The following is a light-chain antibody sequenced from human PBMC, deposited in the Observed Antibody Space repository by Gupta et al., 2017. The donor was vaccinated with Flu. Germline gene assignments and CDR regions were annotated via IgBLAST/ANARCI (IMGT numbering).Light chain of an antibody. J-gene: IGKJ2*01. CDR2: DAS. CDR3: QQYDNLPYT. CDR1: QDISNY. V-gene: IGKV1-33*01. Sequence: IQLTQPPSSLSASVGDRVTITCQASQDISNYLNWYQQKPGKAPKLLIYDASNWETGVPSRFSGSGSGTDFTFTISSLQPEDIATYYCQQYDNLPYTFGQGTKLEIK.